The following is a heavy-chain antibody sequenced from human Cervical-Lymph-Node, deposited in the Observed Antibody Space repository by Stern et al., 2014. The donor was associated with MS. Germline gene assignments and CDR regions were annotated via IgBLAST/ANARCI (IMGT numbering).Heavy chain of an antibody. CDR1: GGTFSSAD. D-gene: IGHD3-10*01. CDR3: ALGGFGHYFEY. V-gene: IGHV1-69*01. CDR2: IIPIIGTA. J-gene: IGHJ4*02. Sequence: QVQLVESGAEEQKPGSSVKVSCRASGGTFSSADISWVRQSPGQGLERMGGIIPIIGTANYAQKYQGRVTITADESTSTAYMELSSLRSEDTAIYYCALGGFGHYFEYWGQGTLVTVSS.